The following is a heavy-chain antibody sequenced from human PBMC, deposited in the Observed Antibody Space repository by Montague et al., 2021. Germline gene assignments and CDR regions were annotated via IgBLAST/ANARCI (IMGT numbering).Heavy chain of an antibody. J-gene: IGHJ5*02. CDR3: ARVFSSWYVGWFDP. CDR2: IYYSGSS. D-gene: IGHD6-13*01. CDR1: GASITSNIYY. Sequence: SETLSLTCTVSGASITSNIYYWGWIRQSPGKGLEWIGSIYYSGSSFYQPSLKSRITMAVDTSKNQFFLKLSSVTAADTAIYYCARVFSSWYVGWFDPWGQGTLVTVSS. V-gene: IGHV4-39*07.